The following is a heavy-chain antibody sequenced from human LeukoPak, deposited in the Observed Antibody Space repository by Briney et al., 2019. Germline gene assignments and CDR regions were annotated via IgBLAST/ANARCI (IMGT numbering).Heavy chain of an antibody. CDR2: IDPSDSYA. CDR3: ARDYYDSNGSDAFDI. CDR1: GYSFTNYW. V-gene: IGHV5-10-1*01. Sequence: GESLKISCKGSGYSFTNYWISWVRQMPGKGLEWMGKIDPSDSYANYSPSFQGHVTISADKSITTAYLQWGSLKASDTAMYYCARDYYDSNGSDAFDIWGQGTMVAVYS. D-gene: IGHD3-22*01. J-gene: IGHJ3*02.